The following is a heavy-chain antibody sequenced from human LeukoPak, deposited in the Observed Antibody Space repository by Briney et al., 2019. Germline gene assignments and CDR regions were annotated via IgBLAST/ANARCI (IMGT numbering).Heavy chain of an antibody. J-gene: IGHJ4*02. D-gene: IGHD4-23*01. CDR3: ARDRYGGIVFDY. CDR1: GGSFSGYY. V-gene: IGHV4-31*11. Sequence: SETLSLTCAVYGGSFSGYYWSWIRQHPGKGLEWIGYIYYSGSTYYNPSLKSRVTISVDTSKNQFSLKLSSVTAADTAVYYCARDRYGGIVFDYWGQGTLVTVSS. CDR2: IYYSGST.